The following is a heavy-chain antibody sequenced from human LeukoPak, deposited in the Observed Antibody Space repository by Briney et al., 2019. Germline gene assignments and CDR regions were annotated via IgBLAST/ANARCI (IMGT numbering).Heavy chain of an antibody. Sequence: GESLKISCKGSGYSFTSYWISWVRQMPGKGLEWMGRIDPSDSYTNYSPSFQGHVTISADKSISTAYLQWSSLKASDTAMYYCASHYYDSSGYFAPFINWGQGTLVTVSS. CDR2: IDPSDSYT. J-gene: IGHJ4*02. CDR3: ASHYYDSSGYFAPFIN. CDR1: GYSFTSYW. V-gene: IGHV5-10-1*01. D-gene: IGHD3-22*01.